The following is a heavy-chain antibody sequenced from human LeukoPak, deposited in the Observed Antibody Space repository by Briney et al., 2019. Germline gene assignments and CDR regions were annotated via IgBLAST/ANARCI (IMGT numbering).Heavy chain of an antibody. CDR2: ISGSGGST. V-gene: IGHV3-23*01. D-gene: IGHD3-10*01. Sequence: GGSLRLSCAASGISFSSYAMSWVRQAPGKGLEWVSAISGSGGSTYNADSVKGRFTISRDNSKNTLYLQMNSLRAEDTAIYYCVREGLRSGRDFWGQGTLVTVSS. CDR3: VREGLRSGRDF. J-gene: IGHJ4*02. CDR1: GISFSSYA.